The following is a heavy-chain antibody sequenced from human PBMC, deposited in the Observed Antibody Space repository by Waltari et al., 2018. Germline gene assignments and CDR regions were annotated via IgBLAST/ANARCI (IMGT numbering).Heavy chain of an antibody. J-gene: IGHJ3*02. CDR1: GGSISSGSYY. Sequence: QVQLQESGPGLVKPSETLSLTCSVSGGSISSGSYYWTWIRQPAGKGLEWIGRIYTSGITNYNPSLRSRLTISVDTSNNQFSLKLSSVTAADTAVYYCARDPPQLADAFDIWGQGTMVTVSS. CDR2: IYTSGIT. V-gene: IGHV4-61*02. D-gene: IGHD3-10*01. CDR3: ARDPPQLADAFDI.